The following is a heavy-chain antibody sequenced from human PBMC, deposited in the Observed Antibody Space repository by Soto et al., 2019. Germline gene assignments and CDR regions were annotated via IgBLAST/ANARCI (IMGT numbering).Heavy chain of an antibody. CDR3: ARGRGDYHSIWGSYRHHRHNWFDP. J-gene: IGHJ5*02. Sequence: PSETLSLTCAVYGGSFSGFYWSWIRQPPGKGLEWIGEINHSGSTNYNPSLKSRVTISVDTSKTHFSLKLSSVTAADTDVYYCARGRGDYHSIWGSYRHHRHNWFDPWGQGTLVTVSS. D-gene: IGHD3-16*02. V-gene: IGHV4-34*01. CDR2: INHSGST. CDR1: GGSFSGFY.